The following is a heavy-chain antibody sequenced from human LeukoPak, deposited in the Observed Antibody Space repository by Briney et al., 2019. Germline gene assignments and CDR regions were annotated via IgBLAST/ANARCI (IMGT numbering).Heavy chain of an antibody. J-gene: IGHJ6*02. D-gene: IGHD3-3*01. CDR3: ARALTTLYDFWSGYYPTYYYYYGMDV. V-gene: IGHV4-31*03. CDR2: IYYSGST. Sequence: PSETLSLTCTVSGGSISSGGYYWSWIRQHPGKGLEWIGYIYYSGSTYYNPSLKSRVTISVDTSKNQFSLKLSSVTAADTAVYYCARALTTLYDFWSGYYPTYYYYYGMDVWGQGTTVTVSS. CDR1: GGSISSGGYY.